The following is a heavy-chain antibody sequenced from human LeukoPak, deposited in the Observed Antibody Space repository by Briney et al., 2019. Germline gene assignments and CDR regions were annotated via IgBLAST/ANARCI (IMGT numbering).Heavy chain of an antibody. J-gene: IGHJ4*02. D-gene: IGHD1-26*01. V-gene: IGHV4-34*01. CDR3: ARRGGFGGSYYYNY. Sequence: SETLSLTCAVYGGSFSGYYWSWIRQPPGKGLEWIGEMNHSGSHNYNPSLKSRVTISVDTSKNQFSLKLSSVTAADTAAYYCARRGGFGGSYYYNYWGQGTLVTVSS. CDR2: MNHSGSH. CDR1: GGSFSGYY.